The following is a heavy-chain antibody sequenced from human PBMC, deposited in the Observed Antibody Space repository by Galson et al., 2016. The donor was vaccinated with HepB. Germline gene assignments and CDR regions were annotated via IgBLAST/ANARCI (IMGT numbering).Heavy chain of an antibody. CDR3: ARKGAGMAVAGTAFDY. CDR2: ISSSGTTI. J-gene: IGHJ4*02. CDR1: GFTFSRYE. V-gene: IGHV3-48*03. Sequence: SLRLSCAASGFTFSRYEMNWVRQAPGKGLEWVSYISSSGTTIYYADSVKGRFTLTRDNSKNTLYLQMNSLRGEDTAVYYCARKGAGMAVAGTAFDYWGQGTLVTVSS. D-gene: IGHD6-19*01.